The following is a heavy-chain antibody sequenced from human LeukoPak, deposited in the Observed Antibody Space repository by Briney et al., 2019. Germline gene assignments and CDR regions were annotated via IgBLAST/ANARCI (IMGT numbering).Heavy chain of an antibody. V-gene: IGHV3-20*01. Sequence: GGSLRLSCAASGFTFSSYSINWVRQAPGKGLEWVSSMNWNAGSRGYADSVKGRFTISRDNAKNSLYLQMNSLRAEDTALYHCARVTSGYDGLDYWGQGTLVTVSS. CDR3: ARVTSGYDGLDY. J-gene: IGHJ4*02. CDR2: MNWNAGSR. D-gene: IGHD5-12*01. CDR1: GFTFSSYS.